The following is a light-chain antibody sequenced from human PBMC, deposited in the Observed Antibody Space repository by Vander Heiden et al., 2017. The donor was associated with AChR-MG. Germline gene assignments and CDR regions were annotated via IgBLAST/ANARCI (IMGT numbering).Light chain of an antibody. V-gene: IGLV1-40*01. Sequence: QSVLTQPPSVSGAPGQRVTISCTGSSSTIGAGYDVHWYQHRPGTAPKLLSYGNSKRPSGVPDRFSGSKSGTAASLAITGRQAEDEDDYYCQAYDSSHYVFGTGTKVTVL. CDR1: SSTIGAGYD. CDR2: GNS. CDR3: QAYDSSHYV. J-gene: IGLJ1*01.